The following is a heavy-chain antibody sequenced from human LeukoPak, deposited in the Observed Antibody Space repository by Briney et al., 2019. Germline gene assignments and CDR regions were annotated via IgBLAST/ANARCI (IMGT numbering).Heavy chain of an antibody. Sequence: PGGSLRLSCAASGFTFSSYSMNWARQAPGKGPEWVSYISSSSDTIYYADSVKGRFTISRDNAKNSLYLQMNSLSAEDTAVYYCARERYPNYDYVWGSYRPQYFDLWGRGTLVTVSS. J-gene: IGHJ2*01. V-gene: IGHV3-48*04. D-gene: IGHD3-16*02. CDR2: ISSSSDTI. CDR3: ARERYPNYDYVWGSYRPQYFDL. CDR1: GFTFSSYS.